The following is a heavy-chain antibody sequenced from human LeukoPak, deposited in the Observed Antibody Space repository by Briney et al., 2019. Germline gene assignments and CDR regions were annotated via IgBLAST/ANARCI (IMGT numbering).Heavy chain of an antibody. CDR1: GFTFSSYA. CDR2: ISYNGGST. D-gene: IGHD3-16*01. CDR3: ARDGGRWFDP. Sequence: GGSLRLSCAASGFTFSSYAMNWVRQAPGKGLEYVSSISYNGGSTYYANSVRGRFTISRDNSKNTLYLQMGSLRAEDMAVYYCARDGGRWFDPWGQGTLVTVSS. J-gene: IGHJ5*02. V-gene: IGHV3-64*01.